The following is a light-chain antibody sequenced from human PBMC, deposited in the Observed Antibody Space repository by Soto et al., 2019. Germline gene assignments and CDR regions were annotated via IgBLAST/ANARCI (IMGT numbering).Light chain of an antibody. CDR2: GAS. Sequence: EIVMTQSPATLSVSPGERATLSCRSSQSAYSSYLSWYQQKPGQAPRLLIYGASNRATGIPDRFSGSGSGTDFTLTISGLEPEGFAVYYCQHFGNSLWTFGQGTKVDI. J-gene: IGKJ1*01. CDR3: QHFGNSLWT. CDR1: QSAYSSY. V-gene: IGKV3-20*01.